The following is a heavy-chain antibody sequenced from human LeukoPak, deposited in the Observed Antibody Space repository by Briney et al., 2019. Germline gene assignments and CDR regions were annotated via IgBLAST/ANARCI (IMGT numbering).Heavy chain of an antibody. D-gene: IGHD6-6*01. CDR2: ISSSSSYI. V-gene: IGHV3-21*01. CDR1: GFTFSSYS. CDR3: AVVKASSYYYYMDV. J-gene: IGHJ6*03. Sequence: GGSLRLSWAASGFTFSSYSMNWVRQAPGKGLEWVSSISSSSSYIYYADSVKGRFTISRDNAKNSLYLQMNSLRAEDTAVYYCAVVKASSYYYYMDVWGKGTTVTVSS.